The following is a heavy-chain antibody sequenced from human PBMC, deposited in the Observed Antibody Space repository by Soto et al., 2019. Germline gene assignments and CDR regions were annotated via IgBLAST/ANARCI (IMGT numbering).Heavy chain of an antibody. CDR3: TKEKSVINSGYDAFDI. D-gene: IGHD5-12*01. CDR1: GFTVSSYE. Sequence: GGALRLSCAASGFTVSSYEMDWVRQAPGKGLEWVAYISISGGTIYYGDSVEGRFTISRDNADNSLYLQMNSLRAEDTAVCYCTKEKSVINSGYDAFDIWGRGTVVTVS. V-gene: IGHV3-48*03. J-gene: IGHJ3*02. CDR2: ISISGGTI.